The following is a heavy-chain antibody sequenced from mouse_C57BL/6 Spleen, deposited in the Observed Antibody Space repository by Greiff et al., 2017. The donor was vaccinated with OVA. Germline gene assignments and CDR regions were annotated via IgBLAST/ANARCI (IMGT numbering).Heavy chain of an antibody. CDR1: GYTFTDYN. Sequence: VQLKESGPELVKPGASVKMSCKASGYTFTDYNMHWVKQSHGKSLEWIGYINPNNGGTSYNQKFKGKATLTVNKSSSTAYMELRSLTSEDSAVYYCAREGTITTVVARGDYWGQGTTLTVSS. CDR3: AREGTITTVVARGDY. V-gene: IGHV1-22*01. CDR2: INPNNGGT. D-gene: IGHD1-1*01. J-gene: IGHJ2*01.